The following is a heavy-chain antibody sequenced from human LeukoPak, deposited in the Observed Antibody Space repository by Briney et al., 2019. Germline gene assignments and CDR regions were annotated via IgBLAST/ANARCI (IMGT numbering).Heavy chain of an antibody. CDR1: GFTFSANA. CDR3: AKDRGRYFDPNNWFDP. D-gene: IGHD3-9*01. J-gene: IGHJ5*02. CDR2: ISGSGVST. V-gene: IGHV3-23*01. Sequence: GGSLRLSCAASGFTFSANAMSWVAQAPGKGLEWVSTISGSGVSTYYADSVKGRFTISRDNSKNTMYLQMNSLRAEDTAVYYCAKDRGRYFDPNNWFDPWGQGTLVTVSS.